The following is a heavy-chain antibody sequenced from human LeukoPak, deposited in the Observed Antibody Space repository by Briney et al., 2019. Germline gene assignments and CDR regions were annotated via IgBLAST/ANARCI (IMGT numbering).Heavy chain of an antibody. D-gene: IGHD6-19*01. J-gene: IGHJ4*02. V-gene: IGHV3-7*01. CDR1: GFTFSSYW. Sequence: GGSLRLSCAASGFTFSSYWMSWVRQAPGKGLEWVANINQDGSEKYDVDSAKGRFTISRDNAKNSLYLQMNSLRVEDTSMYYCARVGGGDGSGWSTTDYWGQGTLVTISS. CDR2: INQDGSEK. CDR3: ARVGGGDGSGWSTTDY.